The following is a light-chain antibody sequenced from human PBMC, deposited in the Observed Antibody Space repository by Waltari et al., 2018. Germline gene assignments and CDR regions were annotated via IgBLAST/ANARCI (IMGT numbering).Light chain of an antibody. CDR1: QSINTW. CDR3: QQYHRYST. Sequence: IQMTHSPSTLSASVCDTVSITCRASQSINTWVAWYQQKPGEATKLLIYKASRLESGVPSRFSGSSSGTDFTLTINTLQPDDSATYYCQQYHRYSTFGQGTKLEIK. V-gene: IGKV1-5*03. J-gene: IGKJ2*01. CDR2: KAS.